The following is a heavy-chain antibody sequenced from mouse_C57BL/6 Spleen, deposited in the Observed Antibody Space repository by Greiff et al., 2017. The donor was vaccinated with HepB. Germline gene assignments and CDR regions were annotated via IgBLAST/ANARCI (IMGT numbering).Heavy chain of an antibody. CDR2: IRSKSSNYAT. CDR3: VRGNYYGSSYDYFDY. J-gene: IGHJ2*01. V-gene: IGHV10-3*01. D-gene: IGHD1-1*01. CDR1: GFTFNTYA. Sequence: EVQGVESGGGLVQPKGSLKLSCAASGFTFNTYAMHWVRQAPGKGLEWVARIRSKSSNYATYYADSVKDRFTISRDDSQSMLYLQMNNLKTEDTAMYYCVRGNYYGSSYDYFDYWGQGTTLTVSS.